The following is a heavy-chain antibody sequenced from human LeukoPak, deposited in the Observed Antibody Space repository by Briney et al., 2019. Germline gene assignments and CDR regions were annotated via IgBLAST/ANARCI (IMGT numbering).Heavy chain of an antibody. J-gene: IGHJ4*02. D-gene: IGHD6-6*01. Sequence: GASVKVSCKASGYTFTSYDINWVRQATGQGLEWMGWMNPNSGNTGYAQKFQGRVTITRNTSISTAYMGLSSLRSEDTAVYYCARTRQLWAFDYWGQGTLVTVSS. V-gene: IGHV1-8*03. CDR1: GYTFTSYD. CDR2: MNPNSGNT. CDR3: ARTRQLWAFDY.